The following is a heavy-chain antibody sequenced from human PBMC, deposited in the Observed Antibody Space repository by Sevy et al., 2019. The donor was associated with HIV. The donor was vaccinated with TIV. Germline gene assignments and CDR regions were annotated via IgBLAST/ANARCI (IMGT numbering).Heavy chain of an antibody. V-gene: IGHV3-23*01. CDR3: AKGRVTGTVNFDY. D-gene: IGHD1-1*01. CDR2: ITAGGGTK. Sequence: GGSLRLSCTASGFTFNNYVMSWVRQAPGKGLEWVSTITAGGGTKYYADSVKSRFTNTRDNSQNTLYLQMNSLGAEDTAVYYCAKGRVTGTVNFDYWGQGTLVTVSS. CDR1: GFTFNNYV. J-gene: IGHJ4*02.